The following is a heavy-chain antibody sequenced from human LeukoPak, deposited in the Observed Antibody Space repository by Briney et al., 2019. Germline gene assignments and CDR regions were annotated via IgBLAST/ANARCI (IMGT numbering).Heavy chain of an antibody. CDR1: GFTLSSYA. Sequence: GGSLRLSCTGSGFTLSSYAMNWVRRAPGQGLEWVSSISSSSSDIYYTDSVKGRFTISRDNAKNSLYLQMNSLRAEDTAVYYCATTGSGNYYYYYMDVWGKGTTVTVSS. CDR2: ISSSSSDI. V-gene: IGHV3-21*01. CDR3: ATTGSGNYYYYYMDV. J-gene: IGHJ6*03. D-gene: IGHD3-10*01.